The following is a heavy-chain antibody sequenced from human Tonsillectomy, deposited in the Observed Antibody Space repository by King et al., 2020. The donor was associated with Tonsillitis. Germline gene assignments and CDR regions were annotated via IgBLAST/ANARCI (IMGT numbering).Heavy chain of an antibody. J-gene: IGHJ4*02. V-gene: IGHV3-23*04. Sequence: DVQLVESGGGLVQPGGSLRLSCAASGFTFSSCAMTWVRQAPGMRLDWVSAILGSAGGTYYADSAKGRFTISRDNSKNTLYLQMNSLRAEDTAVYYCAKGWVEMDAWGQGTLVTVSS. CDR2: ILGSAGGT. CDR1: GFTFSSCA. D-gene: IGHD5-24*01. CDR3: AKGWVEMDA.